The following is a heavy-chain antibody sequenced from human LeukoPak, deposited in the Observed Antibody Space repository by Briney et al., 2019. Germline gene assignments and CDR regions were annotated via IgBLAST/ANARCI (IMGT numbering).Heavy chain of an antibody. V-gene: IGHV1-2*02. CDR2: INPNSGDT. CDR1: GYTFTGYY. CDR3: ARGSTLYYYRD. J-gene: IGHJ4*02. Sequence: ASVTVSCKASGYTFTGYYMHWVRQAPGQGLEWMGWINPNSGDTDYAQKFQGRVTMTRDTSINTAYMELSRLRSDDTAVYYCARGSTLYYYRDWGQGTLVTVSS. D-gene: IGHD3-10*01.